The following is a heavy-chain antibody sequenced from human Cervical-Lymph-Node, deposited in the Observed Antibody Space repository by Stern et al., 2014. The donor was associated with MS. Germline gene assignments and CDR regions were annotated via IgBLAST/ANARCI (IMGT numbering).Heavy chain of an antibody. CDR1: GVVFSTAI. CDR3: AREGYSSGRAHSFEH. D-gene: IGHD2-15*01. CDR2: LSYDGSE. V-gene: IGHV3-30*01. Sequence: VQLVESGGGVVRPGRSLRLSCAASGVVFSTAIMHWVRQAPGKGLQGVAGLSYDGSEYYADSVKGRFRMSRDNLKNTVDLQMNSLSAEDTALYFCAREGYSSGRAHSFEHWGRGAPVTGSS. J-gene: IGHJ4*02.